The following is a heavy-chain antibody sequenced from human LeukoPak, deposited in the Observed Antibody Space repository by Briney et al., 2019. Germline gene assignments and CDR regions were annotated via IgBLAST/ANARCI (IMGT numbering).Heavy chain of an antibody. CDR1: GGSISSSSYY. V-gene: IGHV4-61*01. Sequence: SETLSLTCTVSGGSISSSSYYWSWIRQPPGKGLEWIGYIYYSGSTNYNPSLKSRVTISVDTSKNQFSLRLSSVTAADTAVYYCASQVYYDILTATTYAFDIWGQGTMVTVSS. CDR2: IYYSGST. CDR3: ASQVYYDILTATTYAFDI. J-gene: IGHJ3*02. D-gene: IGHD3-9*01.